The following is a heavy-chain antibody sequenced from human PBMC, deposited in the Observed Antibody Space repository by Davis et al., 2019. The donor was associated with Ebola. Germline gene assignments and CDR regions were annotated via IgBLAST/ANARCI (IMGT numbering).Heavy chain of an antibody. Sequence: ASVKVSCKASGYTFTSYGISWVRQAPGQGLEWMGWISAYNGNTNYAQKLQGRVTMTTDTSTSTAYMELSRLRSDDTAVYYCARVRGAARIVDAFDIWGQGTMVTVSS. J-gene: IGHJ3*02. CDR1: GYTFTSYG. D-gene: IGHD6-6*01. V-gene: IGHV1-18*01. CDR3: ARVRGAARIVDAFDI. CDR2: ISAYNGNT.